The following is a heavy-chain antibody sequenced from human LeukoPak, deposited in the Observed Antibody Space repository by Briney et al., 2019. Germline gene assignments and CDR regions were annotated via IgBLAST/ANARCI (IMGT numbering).Heavy chain of an antibody. CDR1: GFTFGDYS. CDR2: IRKKAYGVTT. V-gene: IGHV3-49*04. J-gene: IGHJ4*02. CDR3: TRNDSPGPN. Sequence: GGSLRLSCEASGFTFGDYSMSWVRQAPGKGLSWVGFIRKKAYGVTTEYAASVKGRFTISRDDSISIVYLQMNNLKTEDTAVYYCTRNDSPGPNWGQGTLVTVSS. D-gene: IGHD2-15*01.